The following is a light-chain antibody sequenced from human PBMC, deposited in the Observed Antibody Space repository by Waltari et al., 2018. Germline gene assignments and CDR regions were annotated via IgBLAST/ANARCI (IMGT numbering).Light chain of an antibody. V-gene: IGLV1-44*01. CDR2: NNK. CDR1: SSNIGSNT. CDR3: GGWDDTLTGPYV. Sequence: QPALTQPPSVSGTPGQTVTISCSGSSSNIGSNTVNWYQVLPGSAHRLVIHNNKQRPSYVPARFSGSKSGTSASLAISGLQSEDEADYYCGGWDDTLTGPYVFGSGTKVIVL. J-gene: IGLJ1*01.